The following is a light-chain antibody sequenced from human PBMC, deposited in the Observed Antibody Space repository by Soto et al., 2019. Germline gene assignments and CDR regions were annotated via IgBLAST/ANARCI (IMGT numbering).Light chain of an antibody. CDR1: RSSVGSNT. J-gene: IGLJ1*01. CDR2: SNN. CDR3: AAWDASLGGSYV. V-gene: IGLV1-44*01. Sequence: QSVLTQPPSASGTPGQRVTISCSGSRSSVGSNTVNWYQHLPGTAPKLLIYSNNHRPSGVPDRFSASKAGASASLAISGLQSEDEGDYYCAAWDASLGGSYVFGFGTKVTV.